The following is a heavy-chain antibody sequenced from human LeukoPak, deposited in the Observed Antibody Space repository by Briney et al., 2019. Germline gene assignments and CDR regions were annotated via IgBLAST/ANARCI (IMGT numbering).Heavy chain of an antibody. Sequence: SETLSLTCAVYGGSFSGYYWNWIRQSPGKGLEWIGEINHSGSTNYNPSLKSRVTISIDTSKNQFSLKLSSVTAADTAVYYCARDPRSGNYLDYWGQGTLVTVSS. CDR1: GGSFSGYY. CDR3: ARDPRSGNYLDY. V-gene: IGHV4-34*01. CDR2: INHSGST. J-gene: IGHJ4*02. D-gene: IGHD3-10*01.